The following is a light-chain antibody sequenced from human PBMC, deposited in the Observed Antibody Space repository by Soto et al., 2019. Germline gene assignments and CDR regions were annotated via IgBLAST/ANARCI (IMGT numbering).Light chain of an antibody. CDR1: QSISSY. CDR3: QQRYNRYT. J-gene: IGKJ2*01. CDR2: DAS. Sequence: EIVLTQSPATLSLSPGERATLSCRASQSISSYLAWFQQKPGQAPRLLIYDASSRATGISARFSGSGSGTDFTLTISSVESEDSAAYYCQQRYNRYTFGQGTKLEIK. V-gene: IGKV3-11*01.